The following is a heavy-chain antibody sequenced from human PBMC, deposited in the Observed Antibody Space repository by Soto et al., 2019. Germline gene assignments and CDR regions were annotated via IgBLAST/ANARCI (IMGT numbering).Heavy chain of an antibody. D-gene: IGHD2-15*01. J-gene: IGHJ4*02. Sequence: EVQLVGSGGGLVQPGGSLRLSCVASGFTFSRYWMNWVRQAPGKGLEWVANIKEDGSEINYVDSLKGRFTISRDNAKESVYRQMNSLRAEDTGVYFCAANERWSDSKYWGQGIPVAVSS. V-gene: IGHV3-7*01. CDR1: GFTFSRYW. CDR3: AANERWSDSKY. CDR2: IKEDGSEI.